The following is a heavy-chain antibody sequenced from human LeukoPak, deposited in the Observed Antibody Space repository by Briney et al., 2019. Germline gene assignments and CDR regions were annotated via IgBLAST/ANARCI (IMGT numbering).Heavy chain of an antibody. CDR1: GFTFSSYA. CDR2: VLKDGTDK. Sequence: PRGSLRLSCAASGFTFSSYAMSWVRHAPGKGLEWVIVVLKDGTDKDYADSVKGRFTISRDNSKKTLYLQMNSLRAEDTAVYYCARDRLHCSGGSCYSQLFDYWGQGTLVTVSS. V-gene: IGHV3-30-3*01. D-gene: IGHD2-15*01. CDR3: ARDRLHCSGGSCYSQLFDY. J-gene: IGHJ4*02.